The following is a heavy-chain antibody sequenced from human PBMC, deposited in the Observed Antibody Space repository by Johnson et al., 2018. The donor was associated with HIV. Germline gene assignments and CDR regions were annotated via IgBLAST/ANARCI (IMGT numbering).Heavy chain of an antibody. CDR1: GFTFSDYY. D-gene: IGHD2/OR15-2a*01. Sequence: VQLVESGGGLVKPGGSLRLSCAASGFTFSDYYMSWIRQAPGKGLEWVAVISYDGSNKYYADSVKGRLTVSRDNSKNTLYLQMNSLRAEDTAVYYCARVQFLPPNAFDIWGQGTMVTVSS. CDR2: ISYDGSNK. J-gene: IGHJ3*02. V-gene: IGHV3-30*14. CDR3: ARVQFLPPNAFDI.